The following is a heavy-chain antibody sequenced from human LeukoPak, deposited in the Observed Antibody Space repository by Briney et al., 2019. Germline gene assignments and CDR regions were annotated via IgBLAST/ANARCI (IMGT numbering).Heavy chain of an antibody. CDR3: ARDDRGNWFDP. CDR2: IKQDGSEK. J-gene: IGHJ5*02. Sequence: GGSLRLSCAASGFTFSSYWMSCVRQAPGKGLEWVANIKQDGSEKYYVDSVKGRFTISRDNAKNSLYLQMNSLRAEDTAVYYCARDDRGNWFDPWGQGTLVTVSS. CDR1: GFTFSSYW. D-gene: IGHD3-10*01. V-gene: IGHV3-7*01.